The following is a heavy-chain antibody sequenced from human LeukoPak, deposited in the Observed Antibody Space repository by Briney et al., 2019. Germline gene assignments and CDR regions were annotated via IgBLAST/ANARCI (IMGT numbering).Heavy chain of an antibody. CDR3: AREGVADSSSWYWGPDYFDY. J-gene: IGHJ4*02. CDR1: GYSISSGYY. V-gene: IGHV4-38-2*02. CDR2: IYHSGST. Sequence: SETLSLTCAVSGYSISSGYYWGWIRQPPGKGLEWIGSIYHSGSTYYNPSLKSRITISVDTSKNQFSLKLSSVTAADTAVYYCAREGVADSSSWYWGPDYFDYWGQGTLVTVSS. D-gene: IGHD6-13*01.